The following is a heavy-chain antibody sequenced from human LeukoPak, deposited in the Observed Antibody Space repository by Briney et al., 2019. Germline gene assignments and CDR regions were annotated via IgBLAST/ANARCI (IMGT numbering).Heavy chain of an antibody. D-gene: IGHD3-9*01. J-gene: IGHJ4*02. CDR2: IYYSGST. V-gene: IGHV4-39*01. CDR3: ARTVSNSDWPYYFDY. Sequence: PSETLSLTCTVSGGSISSSSYYWGWIRQPPGKGLEWIGSIYYSGSTYYNPSLKSRVTISVDTSKNQFSLKLSSVTAADTAVYYCARTVSNSDWPYYFDYWGQGIPVTVSS. CDR1: GGSISSSSYY.